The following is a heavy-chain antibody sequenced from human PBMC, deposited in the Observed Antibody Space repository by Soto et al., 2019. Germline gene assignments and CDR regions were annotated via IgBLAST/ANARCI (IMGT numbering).Heavy chain of an antibody. V-gene: IGHV4-38-2*01. CDR1: CGSIINNSW. CDR3: ARTDHVGYYPY. Sequence: SETLSLTCAFSCGSIINNSWWCWLRQSPGKGLVWIGSIDHSGTTYYNPSLESRVTISLDTSESRFALKLSSVTAADSAVYYCARTDHVGYYPYLGQGTLVTVSS. D-gene: IGHD3-3*01. J-gene: IGHJ4*02. CDR2: IDHSGTT.